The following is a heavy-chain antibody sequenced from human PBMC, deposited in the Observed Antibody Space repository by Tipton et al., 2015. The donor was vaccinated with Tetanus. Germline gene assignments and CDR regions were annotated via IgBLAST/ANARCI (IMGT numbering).Heavy chain of an antibody. CDR3: ARVPTNPLAVDRPTDY. V-gene: IGHV1-18*01. D-gene: IGHD6-19*01. Sequence: QVQLVQSGAEVKKPGASVKVSCKASGYTFNTFGISWVRQAPGQGLEWLGWISVYNGNTNYGQKVQGRVTLTTDTPTSTAYMELRSLRSDDTAVYYCARVPTNPLAVDRPTDYWGQGTLVTVSS. CDR2: ISVYNGNT. CDR1: GYTFNTFG. J-gene: IGHJ4*02.